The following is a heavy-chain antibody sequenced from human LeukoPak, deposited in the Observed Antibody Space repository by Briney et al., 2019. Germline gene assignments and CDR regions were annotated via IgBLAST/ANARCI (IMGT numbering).Heavy chain of an antibody. V-gene: IGHV1-2*02. J-gene: IGHJ4*02. CDR2: INPNSGDT. CDR3: ARGFLFRGVKAPFDY. D-gene: IGHD3-10*01. Sequence: ASVKVSCKASGYTFIGYYMHWVRQAPGQGLEWMGWINPNSGDTNYAQKFQGRVTMTRDTSISTAYMELSRLRSDDTAVYYCARGFLFRGVKAPFDYWGQGTLVTVSS. CDR1: GYTFIGYY.